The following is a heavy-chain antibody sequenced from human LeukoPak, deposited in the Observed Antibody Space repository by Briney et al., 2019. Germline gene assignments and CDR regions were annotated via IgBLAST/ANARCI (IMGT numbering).Heavy chain of an antibody. CDR2: ISSSGSTI. CDR3: ARRDSSGYYLDY. V-gene: IGHV3-11*04. CDR1: VFTFSDYY. Sequence: GGSLRLSCAASVFTFSDYYMSWIRQAPGKGLEWVSYISSSGSTIYYADSVKGRFTISRDNAKNSLYLQMNSLRAEDTAVYYCARRDSSGYYLDYWGQGTLVTVSS. D-gene: IGHD3-22*01. J-gene: IGHJ4*02.